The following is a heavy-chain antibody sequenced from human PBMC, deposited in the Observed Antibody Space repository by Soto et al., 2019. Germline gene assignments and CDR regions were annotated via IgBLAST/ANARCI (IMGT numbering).Heavy chain of an antibody. V-gene: IGHV3-23*01. D-gene: IGHD3-9*01. J-gene: IGHJ4*02. CDR1: GFTFSSYA. Sequence: PGGSLRLSCAASGFTFSSYAMSWVRQAPGKGLEWVSAISGSGGSTYYADSVKGRFTNSRDNSKNTLYLQMNSLRSEDTAVYYCAKGVLTISNPGPYWGQGTLVTVSS. CDR2: ISGSGGST. CDR3: AKGVLTISNPGPY.